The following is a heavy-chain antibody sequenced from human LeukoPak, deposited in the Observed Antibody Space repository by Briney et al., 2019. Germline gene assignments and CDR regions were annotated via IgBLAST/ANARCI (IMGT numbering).Heavy chain of an antibody. J-gene: IGHJ6*02. CDR1: GYTLTELS. Sequence: ASLKVSCKVSGYTLTELSIHWVRQAPGKGLEWMGGFDPEDGERIDVQKFQGRVTMTEDTSTNTAYMELRSLRSEDTAVYYCAKGQGQEVLLWFGGPYYGMDVWGQGTTVTVSS. CDR2: FDPEDGER. V-gene: IGHV1-24*01. D-gene: IGHD3-10*01. CDR3: AKGQGQEVLLWFGGPYYGMDV.